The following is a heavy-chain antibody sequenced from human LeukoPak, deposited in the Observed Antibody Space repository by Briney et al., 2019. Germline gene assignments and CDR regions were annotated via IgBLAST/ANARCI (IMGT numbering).Heavy chain of an antibody. CDR3: ARDSCSSTSCYECFDY. J-gene: IGHJ4*02. CDR2: IYTSGST. D-gene: IGHD2-2*01. CDR1: GGSISSYY. Sequence: PSETLSLTCTVSGGSISSYYWSWIRQPAGKGLEWIGRIYTSGSTNYNPSLKSRVTMSVDTSKNQFSLKLSSVTAADTAVYYCARDSCSSTSCYECFDYWGQGTLVTVSS. V-gene: IGHV4-4*07.